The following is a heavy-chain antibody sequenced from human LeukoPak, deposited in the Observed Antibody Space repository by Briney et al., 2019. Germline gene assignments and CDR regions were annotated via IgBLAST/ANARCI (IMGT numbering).Heavy chain of an antibody. Sequence: GGSLRLSCAASGFTFSRYGMHWVRQAPGKGLEWVAVISYDGSNKYYADPVKGRFTISRDNSKDTLYLQMNSLRAEDTAVYYCAKLGQSGYNSYYWGQGTLVTVSS. CDR3: AKLGQSGYNSYY. CDR2: ISYDGSNK. J-gene: IGHJ4*02. V-gene: IGHV3-30*18. D-gene: IGHD5-24*01. CDR1: GFTFSRYG.